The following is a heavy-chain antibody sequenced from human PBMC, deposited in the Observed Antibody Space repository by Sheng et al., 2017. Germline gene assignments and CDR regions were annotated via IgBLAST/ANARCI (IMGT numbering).Heavy chain of an antibody. CDR3: ARSKRFGGYYFDS. Sequence: EVQLLESGGALVHPGGSLRLSCASSGFIFSSYEMNWVRQAPGKGPEWVSYISGGSETIYYADSVKGRFTISRDNAKNSLDLQMNSLRVEDTAIYYCARSKRFGGYYFDSWGQGTLVTVSS. J-gene: IGHJ4*02. D-gene: IGHD6-13*01. CDR1: GFIFSSYE. CDR2: ISGGSETI. V-gene: IGHV3-48*03.